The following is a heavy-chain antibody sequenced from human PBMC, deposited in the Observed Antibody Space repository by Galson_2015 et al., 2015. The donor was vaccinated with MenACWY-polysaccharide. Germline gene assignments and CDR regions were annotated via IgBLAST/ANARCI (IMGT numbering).Heavy chain of an antibody. CDR3: ARDPKQKATTVATGRFDH. Sequence: SVKVSCKASGYTFTTYAMNWVRQAPGQGLEWMGGINTNTGNPTYAQGFTGRFVFSLDASVSTAYLQISSLKAEDTAVYYCARDPKQKATTVATGRFDHWGPGTLVPVSS. V-gene: IGHV7-4-1*02. D-gene: IGHD1-26*01. CDR2: INTNTGNP. J-gene: IGHJ4*01. CDR1: GYTFTTYA.